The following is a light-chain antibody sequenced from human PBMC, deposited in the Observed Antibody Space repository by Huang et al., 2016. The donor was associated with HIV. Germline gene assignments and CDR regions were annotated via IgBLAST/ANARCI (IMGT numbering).Light chain of an antibody. J-gene: IGKJ4*01. CDR2: DAS. V-gene: IGKV3-15*01. CDR1: QSVSNN. CDR3: QQYNNWPSLS. Sequence: EILMTQSPATLSVSPGERATLSCRASQSVSNNLAWYKQKPGQAPRLLISDASTRATGIPARFSGSGSGTEFTLTISGLQSEDVAIYYCQQYNNWPSLSFGGGTKVEIK.